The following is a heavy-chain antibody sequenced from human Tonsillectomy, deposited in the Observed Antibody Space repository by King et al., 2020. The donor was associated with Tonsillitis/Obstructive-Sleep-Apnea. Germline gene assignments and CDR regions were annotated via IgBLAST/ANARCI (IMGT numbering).Heavy chain of an antibody. CDR1: GFTFSSYS. CDR2: IDSSSSVI. Sequence: VQLVESGGGLVQPGGSLIRSCVSSGFTFSSYSMNCVRQAPERGLEWISYIDSSSSVIHVADSAIGRFTISRDNAKNSLHLQMNRLRDEDTAVYYCARAGYDFWSGFYKPSFFDSWGQGALVTVSS. D-gene: IGHD3-3*01. CDR3: ARAGYDFWSGFYKPSFFDS. V-gene: IGHV3-48*02. J-gene: IGHJ4*02.